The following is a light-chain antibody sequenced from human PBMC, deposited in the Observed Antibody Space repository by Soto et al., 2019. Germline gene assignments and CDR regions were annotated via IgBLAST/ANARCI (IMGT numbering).Light chain of an antibody. CDR3: SSYTRSSTLYV. Sequence: QSVLTQPASVSGSLGQSITICCTGTSSDVGGYNYVSWYQQHPGKAPKLMIYDVSNRPSGVSNRVSVSMSGNMASLTISVVKAEDEADYQCSSYTRSSTLYVFRHGSKVTVL. V-gene: IGLV2-14*01. J-gene: IGLJ1*01. CDR1: SSDVGGYNY. CDR2: DVS.